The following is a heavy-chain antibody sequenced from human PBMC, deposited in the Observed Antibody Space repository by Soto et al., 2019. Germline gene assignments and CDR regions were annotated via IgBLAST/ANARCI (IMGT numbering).Heavy chain of an antibody. CDR2: VNPSVGST. Sequence: ASVKVSCKASGYIFTAYSMHWVRRAPGQGLEWMGVVNPSVGSTNYAQKFQGRITMTRDTSTSTVYMDLSSLTSEDTAVYYCAREENCSDGICYSEYFQRWGQGTLVTVSS. V-gene: IGHV1-46*01. J-gene: IGHJ1*01. D-gene: IGHD2-15*01. CDR1: GYIFTAYS. CDR3: AREENCSDGICYSEYFQR.